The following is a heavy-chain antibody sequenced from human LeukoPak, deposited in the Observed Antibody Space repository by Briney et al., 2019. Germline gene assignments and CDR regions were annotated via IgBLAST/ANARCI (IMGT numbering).Heavy chain of an antibody. CDR3: ARETSSYGYFDY. Sequence: GGPLRLSCALSGLPFNSYEMNWVRQAPGKGLEWVSYISSSGRTIYYADSVKGRYTISRDNAKNSLYLQMNSLRAEDTALYRCARETSSYGYFDYWGQGTLVTVSS. CDR1: GLPFNSYE. J-gene: IGHJ4*02. CDR2: ISSSGRTI. D-gene: IGHD5-18*01. V-gene: IGHV3-48*03.